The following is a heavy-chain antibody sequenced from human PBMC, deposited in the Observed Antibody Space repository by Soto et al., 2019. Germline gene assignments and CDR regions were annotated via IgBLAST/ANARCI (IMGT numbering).Heavy chain of an antibody. Sequence: QLQLQESGPGLVKPSETLSLTCTVSSAPVSSTTYTWGWIRQPPGKGLEWVASVYYGGRSYYNPTLDSRFTMPVHASKNQFSLKLSSVTGADSDVYSCARRNGYCVRASCHCHYAMDVWGQGTTATVSS. V-gene: IGHV4-39*01. CDR3: ARRNGYCVRASCHCHYAMDV. D-gene: IGHD2-2*01. CDR2: VYYGGRS. CDR1: SAPVSSTTYT. J-gene: IGHJ6*02.